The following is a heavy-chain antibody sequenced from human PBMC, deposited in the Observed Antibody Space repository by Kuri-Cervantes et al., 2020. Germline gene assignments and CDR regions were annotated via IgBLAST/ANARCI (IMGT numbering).Heavy chain of an antibody. CDR2: ISSSSSYI. J-gene: IGHJ3*02. CDR1: GFTFSSYS. V-gene: IGHV3-21*04. Sequence: GESLKISCAASGFTFSSYSMNWVRQAPGKGLEWVSSISSSSSYIYYADSVKGRFTISRDNAKNSLYLQMNSLRAEDTAVYYCARPPLYYYDSSGYYYGAFDIWGQGTMVTVSS. CDR3: ARPPLYYYDSSGYYYGAFDI. D-gene: IGHD3-22*01.